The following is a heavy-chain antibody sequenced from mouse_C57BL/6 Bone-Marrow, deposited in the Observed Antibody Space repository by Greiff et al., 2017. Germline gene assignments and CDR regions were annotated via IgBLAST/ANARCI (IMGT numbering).Heavy chain of an antibody. CDR3: ARPPGNYFDN. CDR2: IYPGSGST. D-gene: IGHD4-1*01. V-gene: IGHV1-55*01. CDR1: GYTFTSYW. Sequence: QVQLQQPGAELVKPGASVKMSCKASGYTFTSYWITWVKQRPGQGLEWIGDIYPGSGSTNYNEKFKSKDTLTVDTSSSTAYMQLSSLTSENSAVYYCARPPGNYFDNWGQDTTLTVSS. J-gene: IGHJ2*01.